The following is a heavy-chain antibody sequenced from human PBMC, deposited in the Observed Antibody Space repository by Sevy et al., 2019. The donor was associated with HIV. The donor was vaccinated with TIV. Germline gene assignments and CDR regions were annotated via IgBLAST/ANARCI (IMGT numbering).Heavy chain of an antibody. CDR2: INPNSGGT. V-gene: IGHV1-2*06. Sequence: ASVKVSCKASGYTFTGYYMHWVRQAPGQGLEWMGRINPNSGGTNYAQKFQGRVTMTMDTSISTAYMELSRLRSDDKAVYYCARDQDYYDSSGYSYYYGMDVWGQGTTVTVSS. J-gene: IGHJ6*02. CDR3: ARDQDYYDSSGYSYYYGMDV. CDR1: GYTFTGYY. D-gene: IGHD3-22*01.